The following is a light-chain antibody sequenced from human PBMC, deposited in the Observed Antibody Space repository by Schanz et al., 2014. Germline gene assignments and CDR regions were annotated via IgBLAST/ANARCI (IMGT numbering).Light chain of an antibody. Sequence: QSVLTQPPSASGTPGQRVTISCSGSNSNIGRNVVNWYQQFPGTAPKLLIHNSDQRPSGVPDRFSASKSGTSASLAISGLQSQDEADYYCAAWSDSLQSWVFGGGTKVTVL. J-gene: IGLJ3*02. CDR3: AAWSDSLQSWV. CDR2: NSD. V-gene: IGLV1-44*01. CDR1: NSNIGRNV.